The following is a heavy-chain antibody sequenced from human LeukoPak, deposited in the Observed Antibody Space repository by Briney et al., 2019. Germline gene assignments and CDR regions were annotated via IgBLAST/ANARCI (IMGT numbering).Heavy chain of an antibody. Sequence: SETLSLTCAVYGGSFSGYYWSWIRQPPGKGLEWIGEINHSGSTNYNPSLKSRVTISVDTSKNQFSLKLSSVTAADTAVYYYARGRIPFDYWGRGTLVTVSS. D-gene: IGHD2-2*02. V-gene: IGHV4-34*01. CDR2: INHSGST. J-gene: IGHJ4*02. CDR3: ARGRIPFDY. CDR1: GGSFSGYY.